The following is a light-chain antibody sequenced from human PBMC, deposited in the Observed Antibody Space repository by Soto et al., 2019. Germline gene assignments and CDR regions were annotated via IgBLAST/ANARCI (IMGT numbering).Light chain of an antibody. J-gene: IGLJ3*02. CDR3: SSYTRSSTWV. CDR1: SSDVGGYNY. CDR2: EVS. Sequence: QSALTQPASVSGSPGQSITISCTGTSSDVGGYNYFSWYQQHPDKAPKLMVYEVSNRPSGVSNRFSGSKSGNTASLTISGLQAEDEADYYCSSYTRSSTWVFGGGTKLTVL. V-gene: IGLV2-14*01.